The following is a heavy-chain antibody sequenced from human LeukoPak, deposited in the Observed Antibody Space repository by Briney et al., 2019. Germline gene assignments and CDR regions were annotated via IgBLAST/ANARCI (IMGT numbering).Heavy chain of an antibody. Sequence: SDTLSLTRTVSGDSISRYYWSWIRQPAGKGLEWIGRISNSGSTKYNPSLSSRVTMSVDTSKNQLSLRLSSVTAADTATYYCARALETGNDAFDIWGQGTVVTVSS. CDR1: GDSISRYY. CDR2: ISNSGST. D-gene: IGHD1-1*01. J-gene: IGHJ3*02. V-gene: IGHV4-4*07. CDR3: ARALETGNDAFDI.